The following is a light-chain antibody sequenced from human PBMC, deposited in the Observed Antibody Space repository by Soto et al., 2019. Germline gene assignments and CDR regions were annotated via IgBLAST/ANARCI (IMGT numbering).Light chain of an antibody. CDR1: QSISSW. Sequence: DIQMTQSPSTLSASVGDGVTITCRASQSISSWLAWYQQKPGKAPKLLIYDASSLESGVPSRFSGSGSGTEFTLTISSLQPDDFATYYCQQYNSYLFGQGTKVDI. CDR3: QQYNSYL. V-gene: IGKV1-5*01. J-gene: IGKJ1*01. CDR2: DAS.